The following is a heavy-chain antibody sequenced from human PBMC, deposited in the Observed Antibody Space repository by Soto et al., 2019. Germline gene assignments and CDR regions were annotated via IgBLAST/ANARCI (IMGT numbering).Heavy chain of an antibody. Sequence: ASVKVSCKASGYTFTSYYMHWVRQAPGQGLEWMGIINPSGGSTSYAQKFQGRVTMTRDTSTSTVYMELSSLRSEDTAVYYCAREGPYMIVVVPPRYDAFDIWGQGTMVTVSS. V-gene: IGHV1-46*01. J-gene: IGHJ3*02. D-gene: IGHD3-22*01. CDR2: INPSGGST. CDR1: GYTFTSYY. CDR3: AREGPYMIVVVPPRYDAFDI.